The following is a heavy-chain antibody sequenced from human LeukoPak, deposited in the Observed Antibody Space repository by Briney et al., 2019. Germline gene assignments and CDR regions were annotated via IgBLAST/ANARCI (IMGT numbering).Heavy chain of an antibody. D-gene: IGHD2-2*02. Sequence: ASVKVSRKASGYTFTSYAMHWVRQAPGQRLEWMGWINAGNGNTKYSQKFQGRVTITRDTSASTAYMELSSLRSEDTAVYYCARALHDCSSTSCYTLFDYWGQGTLVTVSS. CDR2: INAGNGNT. CDR1: GYTFTSYA. CDR3: ARALHDCSSTSCYTLFDY. V-gene: IGHV1-3*01. J-gene: IGHJ4*02.